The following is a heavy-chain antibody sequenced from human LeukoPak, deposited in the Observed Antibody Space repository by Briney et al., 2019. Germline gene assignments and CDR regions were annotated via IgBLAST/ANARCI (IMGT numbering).Heavy chain of an antibody. V-gene: IGHV3-30*18. D-gene: IGHD1-1*01. CDR3: AKMSTTGTRPYHYYYYGMDV. J-gene: IGHJ6*02. CDR2: ISYDGSNK. CDR1: GFTFSSYG. Sequence: GRSLRLSCAASGFTFSSYGMHWVRQAPGKGLEWVAVISYDGSNKYYADSVKGRFTISRDNSKNTLYLQMNSLRAEDTAVYYCAKMSTTGTRPYHYYYYGMDVWGQGTTVTVSS.